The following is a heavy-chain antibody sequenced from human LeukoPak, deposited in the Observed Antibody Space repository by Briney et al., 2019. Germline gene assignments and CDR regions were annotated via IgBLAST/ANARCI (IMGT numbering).Heavy chain of an antibody. D-gene: IGHD5-12*01. J-gene: IGHJ4*02. CDR2: IYYSGST. Sequence: PSETLSLTCSVSVGSISSGGYYWSWIRQHPGKGLEWIGYIYYSGSTYYNPSLKSRVTISVDTSKNQFSLKLSSVTAADTAVYYCARDRAPYSGSDRYYFDYWGQGTLVTVSS. V-gene: IGHV4-31*03. CDR3: ARDRAPYSGSDRYYFDY. CDR1: VGSISSGGYY.